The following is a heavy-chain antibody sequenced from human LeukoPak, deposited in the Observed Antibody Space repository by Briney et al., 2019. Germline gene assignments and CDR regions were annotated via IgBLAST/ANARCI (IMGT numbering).Heavy chain of an antibody. D-gene: IGHD1-26*01. CDR3: ARDQGGSRWELPGYYFDY. J-gene: IGHJ4*02. CDR1: GGSISSYY. V-gene: IGHV4-4*07. Sequence: KASETLSLTCTVSGGSISSYYWGWIRQPAGKGLEWIGRIYSSGSTNYNPSLKSRVTLSVDTSKNQFSLKLSSVTAADTAVYYCARDQGGSRWELPGYYFDYWGQGTLVTVSS. CDR2: IYSSGST.